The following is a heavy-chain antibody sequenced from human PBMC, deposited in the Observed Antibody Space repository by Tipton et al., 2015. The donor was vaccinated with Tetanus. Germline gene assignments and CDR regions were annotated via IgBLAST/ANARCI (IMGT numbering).Heavy chain of an antibody. J-gene: IGHJ4*02. CDR3: ARGGIAAAGGGLDY. V-gene: IGHV4-59*01. CDR1: GFTFSSYA. D-gene: IGHD6-13*01. CDR2: IYYSGST. Sequence: LRLSCAASGFTFSSYAMNWVRQAPGKGLEWIGYIYYSGSTNYNPSLKSRVTISVDTSKNQFSLKLSSVTAADTAVYYCARGGIAAAGGGLDYWGQGTLVTVSS.